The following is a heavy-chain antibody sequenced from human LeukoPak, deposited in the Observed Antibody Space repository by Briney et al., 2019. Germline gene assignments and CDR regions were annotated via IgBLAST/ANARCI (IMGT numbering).Heavy chain of an antibody. CDR1: GDSIISNRSY. CDR3: ARDRVYYDFWGGMDV. CDR2: IYTSGST. V-gene: IGHV4-39*07. D-gene: IGHD3-3*01. Sequence: SETLSLTCTISGDSIISNRSYWVWIRQPPGKGLEWIGRIYTSGSTNYNPSLKSRVTMSVDTSKNQFSLKLSSVTAADTAVYYCARDRVYYDFWGGMDVWGQGTTVTVSS. J-gene: IGHJ6*02.